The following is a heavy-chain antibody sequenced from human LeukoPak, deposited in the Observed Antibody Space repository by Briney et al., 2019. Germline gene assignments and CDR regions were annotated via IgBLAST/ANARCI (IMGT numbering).Heavy chain of an antibody. D-gene: IGHD6-13*01. CDR2: IIPIFGTA. Sequence: SVKVSCKASGGTFSSYAISWVRQAPGQGLEWMGGIIPIFGTANYAQKFQGRVTITADKSTSTAYMELSSLRSEDTAVYYCASEQQLVAGSFDYWGQGTLVTVSS. V-gene: IGHV1-69*06. J-gene: IGHJ4*02. CDR1: GGTFSSYA. CDR3: ASEQQLVAGSFDY.